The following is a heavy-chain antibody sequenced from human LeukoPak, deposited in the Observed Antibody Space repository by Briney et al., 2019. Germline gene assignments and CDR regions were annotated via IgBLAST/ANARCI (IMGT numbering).Heavy chain of an antibody. CDR1: GYTFTGYY. CDR2: INPNSGGT. V-gene: IGHV1-2*02. J-gene: IGHJ4*02. CDR3: AREGTDGSYYGFDY. Sequence: GASVKVSCKASGYTFTGYYMHWVRQAPGQGLEWMGWINPNSGGTNYAQKFQGRVTMTRDTSISTAYMEQSRLRSDDTAVYYCAREGTDGSYYGFDYWGQGTLVTVSS. D-gene: IGHD1-26*01.